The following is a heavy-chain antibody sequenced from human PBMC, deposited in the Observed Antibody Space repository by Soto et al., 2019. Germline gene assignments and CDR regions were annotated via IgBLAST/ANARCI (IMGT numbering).Heavy chain of an antibody. Sequence: GGSLRLSCAASGFTFSSYAMSWVRQAPGNGLEWVSAISGSGGSTYYADSVKGRFTISRDNSKNTLYLQMNSLRAEDTAVYYCARATYYDFWSGYGSFDAFDIWGQGTMVTVSS. V-gene: IGHV3-23*01. J-gene: IGHJ3*02. CDR2: ISGSGGST. D-gene: IGHD3-3*01. CDR3: ARATYYDFWSGYGSFDAFDI. CDR1: GFTFSSYA.